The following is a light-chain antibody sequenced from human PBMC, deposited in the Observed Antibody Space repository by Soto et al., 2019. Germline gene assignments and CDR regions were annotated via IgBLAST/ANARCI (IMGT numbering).Light chain of an antibody. V-gene: IGKV3-20*01. CDR2: DAA. CDR3: QQYDNSPRT. J-gene: IGKJ1*01. Sequence: DIELTQSPGTLSLSPGERATISCRAIQSVSSSYLAWYQQKPGQAPRLLIYDAASRATGIPDRFSGSGSGTDFTLPISRLEPEDFVVYYWQQYDNSPRTFGQGTKVDI. CDR1: QSVSSSY.